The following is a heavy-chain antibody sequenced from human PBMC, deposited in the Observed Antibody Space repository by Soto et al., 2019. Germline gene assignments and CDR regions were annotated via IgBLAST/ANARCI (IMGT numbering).Heavy chain of an antibody. CDR1: GFTFSSYA. CDR3: AKDTATFGNYYMDV. Sequence: GGSLRLSCAASGFTFSSYAMSWVRQAPGKGLEWVSAISGSGGSTYYADSVKGRFTISRDNSKNTLYLQMNSLRAEDTVVYYCAKDTATFGNYYMDVWGKGTTVTVSS. D-gene: IGHD3-10*01. CDR2: ISGSGGST. V-gene: IGHV3-23*01. J-gene: IGHJ6*03.